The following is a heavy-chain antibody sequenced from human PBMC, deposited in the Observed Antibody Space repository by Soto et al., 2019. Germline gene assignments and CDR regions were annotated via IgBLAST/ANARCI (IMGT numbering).Heavy chain of an antibody. Sequence: EVQLVESGGGLVQPGGSLRLSCAASGFTFSTYEFNWVRQAPGRGLEWISYISVSGNIIKYADSVKGRFTISRDNAENSLHLHMSSLRVDDTAGYFCVRDTMSASAAASLDYWGQGTQVIVSS. CDR3: VRDTMSASAAASLDY. D-gene: IGHD6-13*01. CDR1: GFTFSTYE. V-gene: IGHV3-48*03. J-gene: IGHJ4*02. CDR2: ISVSGNII.